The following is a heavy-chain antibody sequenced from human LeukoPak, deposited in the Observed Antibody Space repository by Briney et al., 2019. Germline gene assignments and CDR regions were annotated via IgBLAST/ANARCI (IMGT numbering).Heavy chain of an antibody. D-gene: IGHD2-21*02. J-gene: IGHJ4*02. CDR3: ARFQDCGGDCPFDY. CDR1: GFTFSSYA. Sequence: GRSLRLSCAASGFTFSSYAMSWVRQGPGKGLEGLKWVSSISGRGDRTYYADSVKGRFTISRDNSKNTLYLQMNSLRAEDTAIYYCARFQDCGGDCPFDYWGQGTLVTVSS. V-gene: IGHV3-23*01. CDR2: ISGRGDRT.